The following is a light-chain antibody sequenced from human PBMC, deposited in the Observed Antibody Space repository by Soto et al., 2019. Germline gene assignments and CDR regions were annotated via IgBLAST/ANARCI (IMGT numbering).Light chain of an antibody. V-gene: IGKV1-17*01. CDR2: VAS. Sequence: DIQMTQSPSSLSASVGDRVTITCRASQGIRNDLSWYQQKPGEAPKRLVYVASSLDGGVPARFSGSGSGTEFTLTISSLQPDDFATYYCQQYNSYSTFGQGTKVDIK. CDR3: QQYNSYST. J-gene: IGKJ1*01. CDR1: QGIRND.